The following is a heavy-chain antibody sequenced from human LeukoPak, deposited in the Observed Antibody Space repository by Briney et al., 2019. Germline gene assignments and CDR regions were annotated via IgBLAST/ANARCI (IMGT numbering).Heavy chain of an antibody. J-gene: IGHJ5*02. V-gene: IGHV4-59*01. CDR1: GDSISDYY. CDR3: ARELDGNGGWYDP. CDR2: VYYSGST. D-gene: IGHD5-24*01. Sequence: SETLSLTCTVSGDSISDYYWSWIRQPLGKGLEWIGEVYYSGSTHYNPFLKSRVTISIDTSKNEFSLRLTSVTAADTAVYYCARELDGNGGWYDPWGQGTLVTVSS.